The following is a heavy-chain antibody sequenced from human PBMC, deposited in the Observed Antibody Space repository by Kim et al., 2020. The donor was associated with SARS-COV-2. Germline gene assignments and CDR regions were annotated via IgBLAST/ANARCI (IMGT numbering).Heavy chain of an antibody. CDR3: ARDGYKIGWSTRPFYYFDG. Sequence: GGSLRLSCTASGFTFGGYHMSWVRQAPGKGLEWISYISGSGGSIFYADSVKGRFTISRDNSKNSMYLEMNSLRADDSAVYYCARDGYKIGWSTRPFYYFDGWGEGSLVTVPS. CDR1: GFTFGGYH. D-gene: IGHD6-19*01. V-gene: IGHV3-11*01. J-gene: IGHJ4*02. CDR2: ISGSGGSI.